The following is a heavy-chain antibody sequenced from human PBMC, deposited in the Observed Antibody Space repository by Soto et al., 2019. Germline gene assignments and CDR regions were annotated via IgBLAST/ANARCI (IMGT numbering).Heavy chain of an antibody. V-gene: IGHV1-69*13. CDR2: IIPIFGTA. D-gene: IGHD4-17*01. J-gene: IGHJ6*02. CDR1: GGTFSSYA. Sequence: VASVKVSCKASGGTFSSYAISWVRQAPGQGLEWMGGIIPIFGTANYAQKFQGRVTITADESTSTAYMELSRLRSEDTAVYYCARSSMATVTSSYYYGMDVWGQGTTVTVSS. CDR3: ARSSMATVTSSYYYGMDV.